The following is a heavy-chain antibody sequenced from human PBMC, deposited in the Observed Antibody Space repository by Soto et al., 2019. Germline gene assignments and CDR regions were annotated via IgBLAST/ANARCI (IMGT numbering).Heavy chain of an antibody. J-gene: IGHJ6*02. D-gene: IGHD3-22*01. CDR2: IIPIFGTA. CDR3: ARDLERYYDSSGHAKGYYHGMDV. V-gene: IGHV1-69*12. Sequence: QVQLVQSGAEVKKPGSSVKVSCKASGGTFSSYAISWVRQAPGQGLEWMGGIIPIFGTANYAQKFQGRVTITADESTSTAYMELSSLRSEDTAVYYCARDLERYYDSSGHAKGYYHGMDVWGQGTTVTVSS. CDR1: GGTFSSYA.